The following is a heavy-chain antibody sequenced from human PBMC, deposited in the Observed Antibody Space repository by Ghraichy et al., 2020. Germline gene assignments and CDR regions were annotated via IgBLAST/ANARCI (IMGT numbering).Heavy chain of an antibody. D-gene: IGHD3-10*01. V-gene: IGHV4-34*01. J-gene: IGHJ5*02. Sequence: SETLSLTCAVYGGSFSGYYWSWIRQPPGKGLEWIGEINHSGSTNYNPSLKSRVTISVDTSKNQFSLKLSSVTAADTAVYYCVRGRGYYGSGSHEKGWFDPWGQGTLVTVSS. CDR3: VRGRGYYGSGSHEKGWFDP. CDR2: INHSGST. CDR1: GGSFSGYY.